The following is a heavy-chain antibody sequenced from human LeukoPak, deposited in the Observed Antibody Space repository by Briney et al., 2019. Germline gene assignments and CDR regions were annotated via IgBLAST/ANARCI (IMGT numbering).Heavy chain of an antibody. CDR2: INWNGGST. D-gene: IGHD2-2*01. V-gene: IGHV3-20*04. CDR3: ARGYCSSTSCYFDY. CDR1: GFTFDDYG. Sequence: GGSLRLSCAASGFTFDDYGMSWVPQAPGRGVEWVSGINWNGGSTGYADSVKGRFTISRDNAKNSLYLQMNSLRAEDTALYYCARGYCSSTSCYFDYWGQGTLVTVSS. J-gene: IGHJ4*02.